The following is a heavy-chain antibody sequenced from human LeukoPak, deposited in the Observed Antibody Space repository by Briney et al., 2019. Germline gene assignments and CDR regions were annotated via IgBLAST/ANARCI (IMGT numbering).Heavy chain of an antibody. J-gene: IGHJ4*02. CDR2: INWNGGST. CDR3: ARDGPLPLVDTAMVLPDY. Sequence: GGSLRLSCAASGFTFDDYGMSWVRQAPGKGLEWVSGINWNGGSTGYADSVKGRFTISRDNAKNSLYLQMNSLRAEDTALYYCARDGPLPLVDTAMVLPDYWGQGTLVTVSS. D-gene: IGHD5-18*01. CDR1: GFTFDDYG. V-gene: IGHV3-20*04.